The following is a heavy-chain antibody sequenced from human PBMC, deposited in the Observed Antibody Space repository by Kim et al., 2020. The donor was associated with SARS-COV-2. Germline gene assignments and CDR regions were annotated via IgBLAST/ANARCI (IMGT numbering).Heavy chain of an antibody. D-gene: IGHD6-13*01. J-gene: IGHJ6*02. CDR3: ARGAGSGQQLGGQRYLYGMVG. V-gene: IGHV3-30*04. CDR2: ISYDGSNK. Sequence: GGSLRLSCAASGFTFSSYAMHWVRQAPGKGLEWVAVISYDGSNKYYADSVKGRFTISRDNSKNTLYLQMNSLRAEDTAVYYCARGAGSGQQLGGQRYLYGMVGWGQGTTVTVSS. CDR1: GFTFSSYA.